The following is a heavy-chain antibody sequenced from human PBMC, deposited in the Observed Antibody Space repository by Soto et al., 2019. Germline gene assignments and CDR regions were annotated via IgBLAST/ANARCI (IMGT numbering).Heavy chain of an antibody. J-gene: IGHJ4*02. D-gene: IGHD6-13*01. CDR2: IYYSGST. Sequence: QVQLQESGPGLVKPSETLSLTCTVSGGSISSYYWSWIRQPPGKGLEWIGYIYYSGSTNYNPSLTSRVTISVDTSKNQFSLKLSSVTAADTAVYYCARVNVAAAADYWGQGTLVTVSS. CDR3: ARVNVAAAADY. V-gene: IGHV4-59*01. CDR1: GGSISSYY.